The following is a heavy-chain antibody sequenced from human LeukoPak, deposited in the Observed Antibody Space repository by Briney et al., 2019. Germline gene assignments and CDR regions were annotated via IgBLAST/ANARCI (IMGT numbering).Heavy chain of an antibody. V-gene: IGHV3-21*01. J-gene: IGHJ5*02. CDR1: GFTFSSYS. CDR3: AGYNWFDP. CDR2: ISSSSSYI. Sequence: PGGSLRLSCAASGFTFSSYSMNWLRQAPGKGPEWVSSISSSSSYIYYADSVRGRFTISRDNAKNSLYLQMNSLRAEDTAVYYCAGYNWFDPWGQGTLVTVSS.